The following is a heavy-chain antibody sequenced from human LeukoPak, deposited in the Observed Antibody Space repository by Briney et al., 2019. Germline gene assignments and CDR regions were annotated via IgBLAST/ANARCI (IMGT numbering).Heavy chain of an antibody. CDR1: GYTFTDYY. D-gene: IGHD3-22*01. Sequence: ASVKVSCKASGYTFTDYYIHWVRQAPGQGLEWMGWVDPNSGGTKYAQKFQGRVTMTRDTSISTAYMDLSSLRSDDAAMYYCARELGSSGYYHHHAFDIWGQGTMVTVSS. CDR3: ARELGSSGYYHHHAFDI. J-gene: IGHJ3*02. V-gene: IGHV1-2*02. CDR2: VDPNSGGT.